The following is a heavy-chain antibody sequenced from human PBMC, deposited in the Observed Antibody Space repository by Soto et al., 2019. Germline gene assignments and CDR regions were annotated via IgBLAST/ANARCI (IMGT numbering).Heavy chain of an antibody. CDR2: IKEDGTEN. Sequence: GGSLRLSCEGSGFTFINHWMTWVRQAPGKGLEWVANIKEDGTENYYVDSVKGRFSISRDNSQNSVFLQMNSLRAEDTAVYYWAGGVGWFPQGGWETLVTVS. J-gene: IGHJ4*02. CDR3: AGGVGWFPQ. CDR1: GFTFINHW. V-gene: IGHV3-7*01. D-gene: IGHD3-10*01.